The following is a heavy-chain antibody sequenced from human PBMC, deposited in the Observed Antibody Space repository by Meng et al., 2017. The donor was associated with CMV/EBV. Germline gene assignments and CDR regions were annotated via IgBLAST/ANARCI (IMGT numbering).Heavy chain of an antibody. D-gene: IGHD2-21*01. J-gene: IGHJ5*02. V-gene: IGHV6-1*01. CDR1: GDSVSSDSAA. Sequence: SQTLSLTCAISGDSVSSDSAAWNWIRQSPSRGLEWLGRTYYRSKWYNDYAVSVKSRITINPDTSKNQFSLQLNSVTPEDTAVYYCAKDHVVVIALPPNWFDPWGQGTLVTVSS. CDR2: TYYRSKWYN. CDR3: AKDHVVVIALPPNWFDP.